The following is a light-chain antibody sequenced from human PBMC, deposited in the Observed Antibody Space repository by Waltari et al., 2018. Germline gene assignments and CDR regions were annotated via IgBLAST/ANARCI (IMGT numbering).Light chain of an antibody. CDR2: GAS. J-gene: IGKJ1*01. CDR1: QSISRY. Sequence: IMLTQSPGTLSLSPGVSATFSCRASQSISRYLAWYQQKPGQAPRLLIYGASTRATGIPDRFSGSGSGTDFSLTISGLEPEDSAVYYCQHHFRLPATFGQGTKVEIK. V-gene: IGKV3-20*01. CDR3: QHHFRLPAT.